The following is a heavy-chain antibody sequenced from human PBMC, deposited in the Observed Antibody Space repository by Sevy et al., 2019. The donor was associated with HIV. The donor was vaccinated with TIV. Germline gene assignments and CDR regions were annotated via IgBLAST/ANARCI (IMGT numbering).Heavy chain of an antibody. J-gene: IGHJ6*02. CDR1: VFSFSSYD. D-gene: IGHD5-18*01. V-gene: IGHV3-33*01. Sequence: GGSLRLSCAASVFSFSSYDMHWVRQAPGMGLEWVAVIRYDGSNKHYGDSVKGRFTISRDNSKNALYLQMSSLRAEDTAVYYCAREKVDTSMIFVEYYGMDVWGQGTTVTVSS. CDR2: IRYDGSNK. CDR3: AREKVDTSMIFVEYYGMDV.